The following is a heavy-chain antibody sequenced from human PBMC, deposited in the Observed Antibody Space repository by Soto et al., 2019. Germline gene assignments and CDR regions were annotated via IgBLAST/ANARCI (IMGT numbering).Heavy chain of an antibody. CDR3: SRLTTMVREINDDPFDF. J-gene: IGHJ4*03. CDR1: GYTFTNYY. Sequence: QVQLVQSGGEVKKPGASVRVSCKASGYTFTNYYIHWVRQAPGQGLEWMGVINPTGGRASYAPKFQGRVTLTRHTSTSTAYMELSSLRSDDTAVYFCSRLTTMVREINDDPFDFWGQGTLVTVSS. D-gene: IGHD3-10*01. CDR2: INPTGGRA. V-gene: IGHV1-46*03.